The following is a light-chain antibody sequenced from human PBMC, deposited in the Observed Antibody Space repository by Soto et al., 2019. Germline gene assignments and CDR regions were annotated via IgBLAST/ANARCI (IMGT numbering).Light chain of an antibody. J-gene: IGKJ1*01. CDR1: QDIRTE. Sequence: ALQMTQSPSSLSASVGDRVTITCRASQDIRTELGWYQQKPGNAPKLLIYATSILQSGVPSRFSAIGPGTDFTLTISSLQPEDFATYYCLQDYSYPRTFGQGTKVEIK. V-gene: IGKV1-6*01. CDR2: ATS. CDR3: LQDYSYPRT.